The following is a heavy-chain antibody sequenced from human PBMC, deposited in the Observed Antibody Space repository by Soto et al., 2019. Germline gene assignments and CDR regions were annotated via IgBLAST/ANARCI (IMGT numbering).Heavy chain of an antibody. V-gene: IGHV1-46*01. CDR2: INPSGGST. Sequence: QVQLVQSGAEVKKPGASVKVSCKASGYTFTSYYMHWVRQAPGQGLEWMGIINPSGGSTSYAQKFQGRVTMTRDTSTSTVYMELSSLRSEDTAVYYCARQARYCTNGVCSAYGMDVWGQRTTVTVSS. CDR1: GYTFTSYY. J-gene: IGHJ6*02. CDR3: ARQARYCTNGVCSAYGMDV. D-gene: IGHD2-8*01.